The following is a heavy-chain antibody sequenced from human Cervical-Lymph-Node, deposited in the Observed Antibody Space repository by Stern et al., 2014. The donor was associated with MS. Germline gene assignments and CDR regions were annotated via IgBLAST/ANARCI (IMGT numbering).Heavy chain of an antibody. Sequence: QVQLGQSGGGVVQPWRSLRLSCAASGFRFSRYALHWVRQAPGKGLEWVAFIWYDGSNPYYAASVTGRFTISRDNFKNTLYLQMNSLRAEDTAVYYCASAYSSSHYYFDYWGQGTLVTVSS. D-gene: IGHD6-13*01. V-gene: IGHV3-33*01. CDR3: ASAYSSSHYYFDY. J-gene: IGHJ4*02. CDR2: IWYDGSNP. CDR1: GFRFSRYA.